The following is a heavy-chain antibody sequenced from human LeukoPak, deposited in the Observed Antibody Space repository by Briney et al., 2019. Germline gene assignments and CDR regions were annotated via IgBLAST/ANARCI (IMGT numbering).Heavy chain of an antibody. J-gene: IGHJ5*02. Sequence: PGGSLRLSCAASGFTFSSYSMNWIRQSPGKGLEWIGEISHSGSTNYSPSLRSRVTISIDTSKNQFSLKLSSVTAADTAVYYCARSVFILVPTSMGHNRFDPWGQGTLVTVSS. CDR3: ARSVFILVPTSMGHNRFDP. D-gene: IGHD2/OR15-2a*01. V-gene: IGHV4-34*01. CDR1: GFTFSSYS. CDR2: ISHSGST.